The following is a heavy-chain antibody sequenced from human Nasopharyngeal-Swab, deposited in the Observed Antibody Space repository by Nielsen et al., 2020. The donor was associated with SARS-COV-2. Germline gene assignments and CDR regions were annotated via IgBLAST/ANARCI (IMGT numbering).Heavy chain of an antibody. CDR1: GGTFSSYA. Sequence: SVKVSCKASGGTFSSYAISWVRKAPGQGLEWMGGIIPILGIANYAQKFQGRVTITADKSTSTAYMELSSLRSEDTAVYYCAREILRFLEWLLPDAFDIWGQGTMVTVSS. V-gene: IGHV1-69*10. D-gene: IGHD3-3*01. CDR2: IIPILGIA. CDR3: AREILRFLEWLLPDAFDI. J-gene: IGHJ3*02.